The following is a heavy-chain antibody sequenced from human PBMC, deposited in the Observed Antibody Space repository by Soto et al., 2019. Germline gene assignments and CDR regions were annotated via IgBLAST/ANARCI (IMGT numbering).Heavy chain of an antibody. J-gene: IGHJ6*02. Sequence: SVKVSCKASGGTFSSYAISWVRQAPGQGLEWMGGIIPIFGTANYAQKFQGRVTITADESTSTAYMELSSLRSEDTAVYYCARIVGYCSGGSCYSNRYYYYGMDVWGQGTTVTVSS. D-gene: IGHD2-15*01. CDR2: IIPIFGTA. V-gene: IGHV1-69*13. CDR1: GGTFSSYA. CDR3: ARIVGYCSGGSCYSNRYYYYGMDV.